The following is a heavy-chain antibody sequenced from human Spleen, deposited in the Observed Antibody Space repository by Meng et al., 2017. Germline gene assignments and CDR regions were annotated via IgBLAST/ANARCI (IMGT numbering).Heavy chain of an antibody. CDR1: GYSFTSYW. V-gene: IGHV5-51*01. J-gene: IGHJ4*02. CDR2: IHPSDSDA. D-gene: IGHD5-18*01. CDR3: ARRGYTYGYHYFDF. Sequence: KVSCKGSGYSFTSYWIGWVRQMPGKGLEWMGIIHPSDSDARYSPSFQGQVTISADKSISTAYLQWSSLKASDTAMYYCARRGYTYGYHYFDFWGQGTLVTVSS.